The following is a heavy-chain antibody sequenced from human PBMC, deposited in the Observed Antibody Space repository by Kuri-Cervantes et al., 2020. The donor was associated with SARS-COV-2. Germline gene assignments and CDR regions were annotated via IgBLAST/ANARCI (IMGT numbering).Heavy chain of an antibody. CDR1: GVSFDYRF. Sequence: SVKVSCKASGVSFDYRFLHWVRQAPGQALEWMGWITPFNGNTNYAQRSQDRVTITRDRSMSTAYMELSSLRFEDTAMYYCARSGPGAISREDGALDIWGQGTMVTVSS. V-gene: IGHV1-45*02. CDR2: ITPFNGNT. J-gene: IGHJ3*02. D-gene: IGHD4/OR15-4a*01. CDR3: ARSGPGAISREDGALDI.